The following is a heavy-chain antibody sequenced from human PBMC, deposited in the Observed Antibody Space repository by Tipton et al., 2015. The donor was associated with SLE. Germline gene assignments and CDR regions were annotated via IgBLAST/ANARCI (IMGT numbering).Heavy chain of an antibody. CDR2: INHSGST. Sequence: TLSLTCAVYGGSFSGYYWSWIRQPPGKGLEWIGEINHSGSTNYNPSLKSRVTISVDTSKNQFSLKLSSVTAADTAVYYCASRHELRTPDYWGQGTLVTVSS. CDR1: GGSFSGYY. J-gene: IGHJ4*02. V-gene: IGHV4-34*01. CDR3: ASRHELRTPDY. D-gene: IGHD7-27*01.